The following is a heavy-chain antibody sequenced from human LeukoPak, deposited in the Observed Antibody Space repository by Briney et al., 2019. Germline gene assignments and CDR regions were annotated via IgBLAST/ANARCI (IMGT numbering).Heavy chain of an antibody. CDR2: INPSGGST. CDR1: GYTFTSYY. Sequence: EASVKVSCKASGYTFTSYYMHWVRQAPGQGLEWMGIINPSGGSTSYAQKFQGRVTMTRDTSTSTVYMELSSLGSEDTAVYYCARTTPFLGSFDYWGQGTLVTVSS. V-gene: IGHV1-46*01. J-gene: IGHJ4*02. D-gene: IGHD1-14*01. CDR3: ARTTPFLGSFDY.